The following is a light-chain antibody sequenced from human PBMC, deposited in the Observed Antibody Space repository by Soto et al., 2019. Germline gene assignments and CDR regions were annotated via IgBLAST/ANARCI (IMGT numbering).Light chain of an antibody. CDR3: ISYKTDDTFV. CDR2: EAT. J-gene: IGLJ1*01. CDR1: RSDIGASNS. V-gene: IGLV2-14*01. Sequence: QSALTQPASVSGSPGQSITISCAGTRSDIGASNSVSWYQHLPGRSPTLIIYEATNRPSGVSERFSGSKAGDTASLTISGLQADDESEYFCISYKTDDTFVFGGGTKVTVL.